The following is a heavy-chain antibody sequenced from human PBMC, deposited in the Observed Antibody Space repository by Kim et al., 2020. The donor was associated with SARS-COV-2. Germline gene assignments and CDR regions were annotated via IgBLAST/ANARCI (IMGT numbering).Heavy chain of an antibody. V-gene: IGHV3-11*01. Sequence: GGSLRLSCAASGFSFRDSYMNWIRQAPGKWLEWVSFISPSGDTTFYSDSVKGRFTISRDNAKNSLYLQMNSLRVQDTAIYYCAKAGHGYNAFEFWGQGTLLTVSS. CDR3: AKAGHGYNAFEF. CDR1: GFSFRDSY. CDR2: ISPSGDTT. D-gene: IGHD5-12*01. J-gene: IGHJ4*02.